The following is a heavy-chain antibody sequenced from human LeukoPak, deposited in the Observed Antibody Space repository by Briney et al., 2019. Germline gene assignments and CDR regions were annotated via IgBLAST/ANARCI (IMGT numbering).Heavy chain of an antibody. D-gene: IGHD3-3*01. CDR2: ITGSGGNT. Sequence: GGSLRLSCATSGFTFSSYAMSWVRQAPGKGLEWVSAITGSGGNTYYADSVKGRFTISRDNSKNTLYLQMSSLRAEDTALYYCAKSVLGRVVVDFDYWGQGNLVTVSS. CDR3: AKSVLGRVVVDFDY. CDR1: GFTFSSYA. J-gene: IGHJ4*02. V-gene: IGHV3-23*01.